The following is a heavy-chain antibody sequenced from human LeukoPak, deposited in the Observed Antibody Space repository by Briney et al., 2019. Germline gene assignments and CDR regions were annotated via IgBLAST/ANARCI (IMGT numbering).Heavy chain of an antibody. CDR2: ISAYNGNT. CDR1: GYTFTSYG. V-gene: IGHV1-18*01. CDR3: AREHGAAAASYYYYGMDV. D-gene: IGHD6-13*01. J-gene: IGHJ6*02. Sequence: GASVKVSCKASGYTFTSYGISWVRQAPGQGLEWMGWISAYNGNTNYAQKLQGRVTMTTDTSTSTAYMELRSLRSDDTAVYYCAREHGAAAASYYYYGMDVWGQGTTVTVSS.